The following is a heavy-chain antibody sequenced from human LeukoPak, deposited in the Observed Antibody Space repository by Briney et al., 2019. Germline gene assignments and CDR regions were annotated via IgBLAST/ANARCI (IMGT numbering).Heavy chain of an antibody. CDR2: ISYDGSNK. Sequence: GRSLRLSCAASGFTFSSYGMHWVRQAPGKGLEWVAVISYDGSNKYYADSVKGRFTISRDNSKNTLYLRMNSLRAEDTAVYYCAKDRDSSGWYDGYYYYYGMDVWGQGTTVTVSS. CDR1: GFTFSSYG. J-gene: IGHJ6*02. D-gene: IGHD6-19*01. CDR3: AKDRDSSGWYDGYYYYYGMDV. V-gene: IGHV3-30*18.